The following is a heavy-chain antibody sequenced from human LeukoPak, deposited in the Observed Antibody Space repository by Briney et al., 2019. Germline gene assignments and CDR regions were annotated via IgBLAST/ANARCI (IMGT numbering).Heavy chain of an antibody. D-gene: IGHD5-18*01. CDR1: GFSLSGCW. J-gene: IGHJ4*02. V-gene: IGHV3-7*01. CDR3: ARGGYSFDY. Sequence: QPGGSLRLSCAASGFSLSGCWMTWVRQAPGKGLEWVARLHADGVEQNYVDSVTGRFTMSRDNAKNSLDLQMNSLRVEDTAVYYCARGGYSFDYLGQGTLVAVSS. CDR2: LHADGVEQ.